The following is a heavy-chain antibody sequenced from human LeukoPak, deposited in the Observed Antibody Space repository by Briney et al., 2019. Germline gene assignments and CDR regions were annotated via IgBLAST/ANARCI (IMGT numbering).Heavy chain of an antibody. CDR1: GFSISNYG. V-gene: IGHV3-30*18. D-gene: IGHD6-13*01. CDR3: AKGTAAGNYYGMDV. Sequence: GGSLRLSCSASGFSISNYGMHWVRQAPGKGLEWVAVISYDGSNKYYADSVKGRFTISRDNSKNTLYLQMNSLRAEDTAVYYCAKGTAAGNYYGMDVWGQGTTVTVSS. J-gene: IGHJ6*02. CDR2: ISYDGSNK.